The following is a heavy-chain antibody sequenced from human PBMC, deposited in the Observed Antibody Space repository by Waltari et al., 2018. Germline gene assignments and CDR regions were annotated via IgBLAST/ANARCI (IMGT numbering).Heavy chain of an antibody. Sequence: EVQLVQSGAEVKKPGESLKISCKGSGYSFTSYWIGWVRQMPVKGLEWMVIISPGDSDTRYIPSFQGQVTISADKSISPAYLQWSSLTASDTAMYYCARSLGYSSGWYRENWFDPWGQGTLVTVSS. D-gene: IGHD6-19*01. CDR3: ARSLGYSSGWYRENWFDP. CDR1: GYSFTSYW. J-gene: IGHJ5*02. CDR2: ISPGDSDT. V-gene: IGHV5-51*03.